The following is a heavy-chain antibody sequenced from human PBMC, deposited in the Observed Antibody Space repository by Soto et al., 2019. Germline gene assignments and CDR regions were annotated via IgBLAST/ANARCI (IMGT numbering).Heavy chain of an antibody. V-gene: IGHV3-23*01. CDR1: GFSFSNFE. D-gene: IGHD3-22*01. J-gene: IGHJ4*02. CDR2: ISGSGGST. CDR3: AKTGYDSSGYYSLDFDY. Sequence: GGSLRLSCAASGFSFSNFEMNWVRQAPGKGLEWVSTISGSGGSTYYADSVKGRFTISRDNSKNTLSLQMNSLRAEDTAVYYCAKTGYDSSGYYSLDFDYWGQGTLVTVSS.